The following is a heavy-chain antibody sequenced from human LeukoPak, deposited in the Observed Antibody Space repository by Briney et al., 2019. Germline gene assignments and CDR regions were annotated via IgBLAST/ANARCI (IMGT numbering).Heavy chain of an antibody. CDR3: ARHVAPDMDYFDY. V-gene: IGHV4-34*01. J-gene: IGHJ4*02. Sequence: SETLSLTRAVYGGSFSGYYWSWIRQPPAKGLEWIGEINHSGSTNYNPSLKSRVTISVDTSKNQFSLKLSSVTAADTAVYYCARHVAPDMDYFDYWGQGTLVTVSS. CDR2: INHSGST. D-gene: IGHD5-12*01. CDR1: GGSFSGYY.